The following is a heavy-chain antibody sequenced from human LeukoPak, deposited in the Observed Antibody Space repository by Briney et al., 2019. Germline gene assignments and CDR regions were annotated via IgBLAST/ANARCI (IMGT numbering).Heavy chain of an antibody. CDR3: ARAEDQGRYFDWLPGFDP. CDR2: ILPIFGSA. D-gene: IGHD3-9*01. J-gene: IGHJ5*02. CDR1: GDSFKSYV. V-gene: IGHV1-69*13. Sequence: SVKVSCKASGDSFKSYVINWVRQAPGQGLEWMGGILPIFGSAIYAQHFRGRLTITAAESTNTAYMELHRLRSDDTALYYCARAEDQGRYFDWLPGFDPWGQGTLVTVSS.